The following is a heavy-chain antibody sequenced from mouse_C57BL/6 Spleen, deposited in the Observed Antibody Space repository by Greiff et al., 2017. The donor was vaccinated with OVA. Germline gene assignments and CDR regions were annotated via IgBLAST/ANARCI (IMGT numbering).Heavy chain of an antibody. CDR2: IDPEDGET. CDR3: APAVVATDWYFDV. CDR1: GFNIKDYY. J-gene: IGHJ1*03. V-gene: IGHV14-2*01. D-gene: IGHD1-1*01. Sequence: VQLQQSGAELVKPGASVKLSCTASGFNIKDYYMHWVKQRTEQGLEWIGRIDPEDGETNYAPKFQGKATITADTSSNTAYLQLSSLTSEDTAVYYCAPAVVATDWYFDVWGTGTTVTVSS.